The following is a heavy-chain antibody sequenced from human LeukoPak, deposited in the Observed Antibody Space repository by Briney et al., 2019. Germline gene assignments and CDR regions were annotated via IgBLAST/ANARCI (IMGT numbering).Heavy chain of an antibody. V-gene: IGHV1-69*13. CDR1: GGTFSSYA. CDR3: ARVQGSGYDWGNWFDP. Sequence: SVKVSCKASGGTFSSYAISWVRQAPGQGLEWMGGIIPNFGTANYAQKFQGRVTITADESTSTAYMELSSLRSEDTAVYYCARVQGSGYDWGNWFDPWGQGTLVTVSS. D-gene: IGHD5-12*01. J-gene: IGHJ5*02. CDR2: IIPNFGTA.